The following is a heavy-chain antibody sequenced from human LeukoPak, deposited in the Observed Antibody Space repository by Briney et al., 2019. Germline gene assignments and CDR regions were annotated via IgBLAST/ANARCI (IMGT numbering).Heavy chain of an antibody. CDR3: ARRGGDGFGFDY. CDR1: GVSIASCY. CDR2: IYYSGSA. Sequence: SETLSLTCTVSGVSIASCYWSWIRQPPGKGLEYIGYIYYSGSANYNPSLMSRVTISLDTSKNQLSLKLSSVTAADTAVYYCARRGGDGFGFDYWGQGTLVTVSP. V-gene: IGHV4-59*08. D-gene: IGHD5-24*01. J-gene: IGHJ4*02.